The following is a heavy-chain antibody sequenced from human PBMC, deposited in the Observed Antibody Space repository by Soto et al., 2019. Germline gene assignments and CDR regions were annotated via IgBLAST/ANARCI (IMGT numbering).Heavy chain of an antibody. CDR2: IYYSGST. J-gene: IGHJ6*02. V-gene: IGHV4-59*01. CDR3: ARDRGSHEYYYYGMDV. CDR1: GGSISSYY. Sequence: PSETLSLTCTVSGGSISSYYWSWIRQPPGKGLEWIGYIYYSGSTNYNPSLKSRVTISVDTSKNQFSLKLSSVTAADTAVYYCARDRGSHEYYYYGMDVWGQGTTVTVSS. D-gene: IGHD3-16*01.